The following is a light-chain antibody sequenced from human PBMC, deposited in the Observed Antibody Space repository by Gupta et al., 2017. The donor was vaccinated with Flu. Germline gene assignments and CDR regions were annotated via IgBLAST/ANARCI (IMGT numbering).Light chain of an antibody. CDR2: GAS. V-gene: IGKV3-20*01. CDR1: QSISNC. Sequence: SPGSRSLSPGERATLCCKVSQSISNCLAWYQQKPGQAPTLVIFGASSSATGITDRFSGSGSATDFALTSSRPEPEGCAVYYWQQYGTSPTFGQGTKLEIK. CDR3: QQYGTSPT. J-gene: IGKJ2*01.